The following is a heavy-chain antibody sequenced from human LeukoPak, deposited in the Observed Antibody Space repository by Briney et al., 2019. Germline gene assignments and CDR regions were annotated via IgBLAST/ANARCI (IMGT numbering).Heavy chain of an antibody. V-gene: IGHV2-5*01. CDR3: AHRRDYGHHDAFDI. CDR2: NYWNDDK. Sequence: ESGPTLVKPTQTLTLSCTFSGFSLSTRGVGVGWIRQPPGKALDWLALNYWNDDKRYSPSLKSRLTITKDTSKNQVVLTMTNMDPVDTATYYCAHRRDYGHHDAFDIWGQGTMVTVSS. J-gene: IGHJ3*02. D-gene: IGHD4-17*01. CDR1: GFSLSTRGVG.